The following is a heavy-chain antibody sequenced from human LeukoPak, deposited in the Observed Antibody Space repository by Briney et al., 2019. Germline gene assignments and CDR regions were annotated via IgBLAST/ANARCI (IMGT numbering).Heavy chain of an antibody. Sequence: PGGSLRLSCAASGFTFSSYWMHWVRQAPGKGLVWVSRINSDGSSTSYADSVKGRFTISRDNAKNTLYLQMNSLRAEDTAVYYCASCQWLRSFDYWRQGTLVTVSS. J-gene: IGHJ4*02. CDR3: ASCQWLRSFDY. CDR2: INSDGSST. CDR1: GFTFSSYW. D-gene: IGHD5-12*01. V-gene: IGHV3-74*01.